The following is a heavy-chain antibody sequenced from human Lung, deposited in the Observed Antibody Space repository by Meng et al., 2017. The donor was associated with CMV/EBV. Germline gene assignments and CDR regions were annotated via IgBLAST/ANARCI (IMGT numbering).Heavy chain of an antibody. CDR2: IRHDGTNK. CDR1: GFTFDNYG. J-gene: IGHJ4*02. D-gene: IGHD3-16*01. CDR3: AKDLLLFGGANAYFDY. Sequence: SCAASGFTFDNYGMHWVRQTPGKGLEWVAFIRHDGTNKYYGDSVKGRFTISRDNSKNTVYLQMNSLRPEETAIYYCAKDLLLFGGANAYFDYWSQGTLVTVSS. V-gene: IGHV3-30*02.